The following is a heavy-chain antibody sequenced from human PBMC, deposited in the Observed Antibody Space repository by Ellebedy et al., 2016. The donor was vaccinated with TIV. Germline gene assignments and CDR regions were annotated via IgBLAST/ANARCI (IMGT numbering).Heavy chain of an antibody. CDR1: GGSLSGYS. CDR3: ARGAGFVIDY. CDR2: VNHSGAT. J-gene: IGHJ4*02. D-gene: IGHD6-19*01. Sequence: MPSETLSLTCAVYGGSLSGYSWTWIRQPPGTGLEWIGEVNHSGATNYTPSLKSRVTISVDRSKNQFSLKLNSVTAADTAVYFCARGAGFVIDYWGQGTPVTVSS. V-gene: IGHV4-34*01.